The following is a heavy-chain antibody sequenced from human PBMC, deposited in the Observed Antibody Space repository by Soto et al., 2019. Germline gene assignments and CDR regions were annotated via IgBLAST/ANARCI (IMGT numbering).Heavy chain of an antibody. J-gene: IGHJ4*01. D-gene: IGHD6-19*01. Sequence: EVQLVESGGGLVQPGGSLRLSCAASGFTFSSYCIHWVRHSPGKGLVWVSRINRDESSTTYADSVKSRFTISRDNAKNTMSRQMHSLRAEDTAVYYCAGEVAGPTAIGYRGHRTLVTVSS. CDR3: AGEVAGPTAIGY. V-gene: IGHV3-74*01. CDR1: GFTFSSYC. CDR2: INRDESST.